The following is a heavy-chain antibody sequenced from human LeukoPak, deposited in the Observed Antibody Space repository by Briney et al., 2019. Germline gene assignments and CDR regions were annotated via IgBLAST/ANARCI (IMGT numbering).Heavy chain of an antibody. CDR1: GGTFSSYA. Sequence: ASVTVSCKASGGTFSSYAISWVRQAPGQGLEWMGRIIPILGIANYAQKFQGRVTITADKSTSTAYMELSSLRSEDTAVYYCARDGLYGDYGYYYGMDVWGQGTTVTVSS. CDR2: IIPILGIA. J-gene: IGHJ6*02. D-gene: IGHD4-17*01. CDR3: ARDGLYGDYGYYYGMDV. V-gene: IGHV1-69*04.